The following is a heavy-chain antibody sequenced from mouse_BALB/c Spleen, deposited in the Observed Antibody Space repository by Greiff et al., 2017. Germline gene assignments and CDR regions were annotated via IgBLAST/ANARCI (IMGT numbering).Heavy chain of an antibody. Sequence: VQVVESGPGLVAPSQSLSITCTVSGFSLTGYGVNWVRQPPGKGLEWLGMIWGDGSTDYNSALKSRLSISKDNSKSQVFLKMNSLQTDDTARYYCARDKTYYGNYDWYFDVWGAGTTVTVSS. J-gene: IGHJ1*01. D-gene: IGHD2-10*01. CDR3: ARDKTYYGNYDWYFDV. CDR1: GFSLTGYG. V-gene: IGHV2-6-7*01. CDR2: IWGDGST.